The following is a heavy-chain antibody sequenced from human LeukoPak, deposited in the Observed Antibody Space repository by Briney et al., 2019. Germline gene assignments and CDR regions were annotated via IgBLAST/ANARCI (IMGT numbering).Heavy chain of an antibody. J-gene: IGHJ2*01. Sequence: GGSLRLSCAASGFTFSSYGMHWVRQAPGKGLEWVAFIRYDGSNKYYADSVKGRFTISRDNVKNSLFLQMDSLRAEDTALYYCARSMTTVTTRFFDLWGRGTLVTVSS. D-gene: IGHD4-17*01. V-gene: IGHV3-30*02. CDR3: ARSMTTVTTRFFDL. CDR2: IRYDGSNK. CDR1: GFTFSSYG.